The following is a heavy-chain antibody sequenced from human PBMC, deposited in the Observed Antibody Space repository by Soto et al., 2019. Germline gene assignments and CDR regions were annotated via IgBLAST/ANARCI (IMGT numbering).Heavy chain of an antibody. CDR1: GYXFTSYL. D-gene: IGHD6-19*01. V-gene: IGHV5-51*01. Sequence: PXEXPKIPLKCSGYXFTSYLVVWVRQMPGKGLEWMGIIYPDYSDTSYRPSFRVQVTNSAEKTISTAYLQLSSMKASDNAVYYCARPLDTSGWFDYWGRGTQVTVS. J-gene: IGHJ5*01. CDR3: ARPLDTSGWFDY. CDR2: IYPDYSDT.